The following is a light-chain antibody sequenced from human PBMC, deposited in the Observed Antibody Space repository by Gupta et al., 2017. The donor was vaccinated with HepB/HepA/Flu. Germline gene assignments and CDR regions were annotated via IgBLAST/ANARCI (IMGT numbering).Light chain of an antibody. V-gene: IGLV1-47*01. J-gene: IGLJ3*02. Sequence: QSVLTQPPSASGTPGQRVSISCSGTTSNIGTNFVYWYQQFPGTAPKLLILRNDRRPSGVPDRFSGSKSDTSGSLAISGLRSEDEADYYCAAWDDSLNGWVFGGGTKLTV. CDR2: RND. CDR1: TSNIGTNF. CDR3: AAWDDSLNGWV.